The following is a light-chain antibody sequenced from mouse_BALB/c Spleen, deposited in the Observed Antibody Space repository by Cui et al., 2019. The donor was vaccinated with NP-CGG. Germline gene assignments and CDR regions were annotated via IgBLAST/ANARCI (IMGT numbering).Light chain of an antibody. CDR1: TGAVTTSNY. J-gene: IGLJ1*01. CDR2: GTN. V-gene: IGLV1*01. Sequence: AVVTRESALTRSPGEIVPLTCRSSTGAVTTSNYANWVQEKPDHLFTGLIGGTNNRAPGVPARFSGSLIGDKAALTITGAQTEDEAIYFCSLWYSNHWVFGGGTKLTVL. CDR3: SLWYSNHWV.